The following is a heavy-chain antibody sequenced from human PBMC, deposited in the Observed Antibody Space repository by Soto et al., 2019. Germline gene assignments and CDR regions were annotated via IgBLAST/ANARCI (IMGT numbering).Heavy chain of an antibody. CDR3: ATWRSYSGSYCFDY. Sequence: QMQLVQSGAEVKKPGSSVKVSCEASGGTSNSYTINWVRQAPGQGLEWIGQVIPKYDSVNYAQRFQGRVSISADKSTNTAYMELSSLRSEDTALYYCATWRSYSGSYCFDYWGQGTLVSVSS. J-gene: IGHJ4*02. CDR2: VIPKYDSV. D-gene: IGHD3-10*01. CDR1: GGTSNSYT. V-gene: IGHV1-69*06.